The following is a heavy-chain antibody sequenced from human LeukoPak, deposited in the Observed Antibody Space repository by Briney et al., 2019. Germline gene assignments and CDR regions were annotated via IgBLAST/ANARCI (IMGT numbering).Heavy chain of an antibody. V-gene: IGHV3-30*02. CDR1: GFTFSSYG. CDR2: IRYDGSNK. J-gene: IGHJ1*01. D-gene: IGHD1-7*01. CDR3: AKDTRHNWNLAYFQH. Sequence: GGSLRLSCAASGFTFSSYGMHWVRQAPGKGLEWVAFIRYDGSNKYYADSVKGRFTISRDNSKNTLYLQMNSLRAEDTAVYYCAKDTRHNWNLAYFQHWGQGTLVTVSS.